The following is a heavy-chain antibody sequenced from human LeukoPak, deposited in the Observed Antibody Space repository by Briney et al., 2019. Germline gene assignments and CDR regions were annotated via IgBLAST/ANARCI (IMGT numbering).Heavy chain of an antibody. J-gene: IGHJ5*02. D-gene: IGHD3-10*01. CDR1: GGSFSGYY. Sequence: SETLSLTCAVYGGSFSGYYWSWIRQPPGEGLEWIGEINHSGSTNYNPSLKSRVTISVDTSKNQFSLKLSSVTAADTAVYYCARAYFVDRRWFDPWGQGTLVTVSS. CDR3: ARAYFVDRRWFDP. CDR2: INHSGST. V-gene: IGHV4-34*01.